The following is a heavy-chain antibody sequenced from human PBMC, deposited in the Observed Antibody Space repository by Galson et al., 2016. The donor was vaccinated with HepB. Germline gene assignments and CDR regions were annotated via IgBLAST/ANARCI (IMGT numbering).Heavy chain of an antibody. Sequence: SVKVSCKASGYPFINYGINWLRQAPGQGLEWMGWISVNNGNTNYAQKYQDRVTLTRDTSTSTVYMEVGSLRYDDTATYYCARDRLKYFDFWRGTGGAFDIWGQGTMVTVSS. CDR2: ISVNNGNT. CDR3: ARDRLKYFDFWRGTGGAFDI. J-gene: IGHJ3*02. D-gene: IGHD3-3*01. V-gene: IGHV1-18*01. CDR1: GYPFINYG.